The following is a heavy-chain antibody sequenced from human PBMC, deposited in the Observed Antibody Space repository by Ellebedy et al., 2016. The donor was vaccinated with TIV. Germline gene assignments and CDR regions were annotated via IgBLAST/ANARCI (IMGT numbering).Heavy chain of an antibody. CDR1: GGSISSSSFY. CDR3: VRRRTYFDY. CDR2: IYTSGST. V-gene: IGHV4-61*02. Sequence: SETLSLXXTVSGGSISSSSFYWSWIRQPAGKGLEWIGRIYTSGSTNYNPSLKSRVTMSVDTSKNQFSLKLSSVTAADTAVYYCVRRRTYFDYWGQGTLVTVSS. J-gene: IGHJ4*02.